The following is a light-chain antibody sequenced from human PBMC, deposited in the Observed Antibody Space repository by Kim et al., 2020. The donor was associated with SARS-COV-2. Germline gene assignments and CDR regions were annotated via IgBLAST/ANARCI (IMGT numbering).Light chain of an antibody. CDR1: KLGDKY. J-gene: IGLJ1*01. CDR2: QDS. Sequence: SYELTQPPSVSVSPGQTASITCSGDKLGDKYACWYQQKAGQSPVVVIYQDSKRPSGIPERFSGPNSGNTATLTISGTQAMDEADYYCQAWDSSTGVFGTGTKVTVL. CDR3: QAWDSSTGV. V-gene: IGLV3-1*01.